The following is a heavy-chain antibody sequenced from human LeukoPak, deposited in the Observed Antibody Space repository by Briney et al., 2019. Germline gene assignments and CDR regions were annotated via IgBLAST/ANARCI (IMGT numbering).Heavy chain of an antibody. J-gene: IGHJ5*02. Sequence: SGPTMVKPTQTLTLTCTFSGFSLSTSGICVSWIRQPPGKALEWLARIDWDDDKYYSTSLKTRLTISKDTSKNQVVLTMTNMDPVDTATYYCARIQDYYDSSGYYWSWFDPWGQGTLVTVSS. V-gene: IGHV2-70*11. D-gene: IGHD3-22*01. CDR2: IDWDDDK. CDR3: ARIQDYYDSSGYYWSWFDP. CDR1: GFSLSTSGIC.